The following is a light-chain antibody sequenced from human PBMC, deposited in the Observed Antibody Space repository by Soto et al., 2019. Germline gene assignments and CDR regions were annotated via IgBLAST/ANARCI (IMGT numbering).Light chain of an antibody. Sequence: QSALTQPASVSGSPGQSITISCTGTSSDIGNYDFVSWYQQVPGTAPKAMIYEVSSRPSGVPDRFSGSKSGTSASLAITGLQAEDEADYYCQSYDRSLSGWVFGTGTKLTVL. J-gene: IGLJ3*02. CDR2: EVS. CDR1: SSDIGNYDF. V-gene: IGLV2-14*01. CDR3: QSYDRSLSGWV.